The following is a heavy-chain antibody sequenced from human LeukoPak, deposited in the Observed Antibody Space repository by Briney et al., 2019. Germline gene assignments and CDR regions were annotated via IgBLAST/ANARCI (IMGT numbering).Heavy chain of an antibody. CDR1: GFTFSDYY. CDR2: ITTGSRSYT. CDR3: ARGREVLDY. V-gene: IGHV3-11*06. D-gene: IGHD1-26*01. J-gene: IGHJ4*02. Sequence: PGGSLRLSCAASGFTFSDYYMSWIRQAPGKGLEWVSYITTGSRSYTNHADSVKGRFIISRDNAKNSLYLQMNSLRAEDTGVYYCARGREVLDYWGQGTLVTVSS.